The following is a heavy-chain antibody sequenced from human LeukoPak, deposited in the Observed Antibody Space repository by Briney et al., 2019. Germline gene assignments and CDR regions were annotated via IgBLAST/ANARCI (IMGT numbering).Heavy chain of an antibody. J-gene: IGHJ4*02. CDR3: AQHPGYCSSTSCERDGY. CDR1: GFTFSSYS. V-gene: IGHV3-21*01. CDR2: ISSSSYI. Sequence: GGSLRLSCAASGFTFSSYSMNWVRQAPGKGLVWVSSISSSSYIYYADSVKGRFTISRDNAKNSLYLQMNSLRAEDTAVYYCAQHPGYCSSTSCERDGYWGQGTLVTVSS. D-gene: IGHD2-2*01.